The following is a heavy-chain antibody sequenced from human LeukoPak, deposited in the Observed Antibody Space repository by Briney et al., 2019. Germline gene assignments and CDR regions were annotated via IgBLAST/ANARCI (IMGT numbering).Heavy chain of an antibody. J-gene: IGHJ6*02. V-gene: IGHV1-46*01. Sequence: ASVKVSCKASGYTFTNYYIYWVRQAPGQGLEWMAIITPSGDSTFYAQRFQGRVTLTRDTSTSTVYMALSSLRSVDTAVYFCARACSPIGVRGVIDNYGMDVWGQGTAVTVSS. D-gene: IGHD3-10*01. CDR1: GYTFTNYY. CDR3: ARACSPIGVRGVIDNYGMDV. CDR2: ITPSGDST.